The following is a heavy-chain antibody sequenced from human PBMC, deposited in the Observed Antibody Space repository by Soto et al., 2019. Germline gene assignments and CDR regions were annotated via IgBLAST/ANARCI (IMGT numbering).Heavy chain of an antibody. D-gene: IGHD3-9*01. Sequence: GGSLRLSCAASGFTFSIYGMQWFRNAPGKGLEWGAVIWYDGSNKYYADSVQGRFTMSRDNSKNTLYLQMNSLRAEDTAVYYCARPFDWSPYGMDFSGQGTTVTVYS. CDR2: IWYDGSNK. CDR1: GFTFSIYG. J-gene: IGHJ6*02. CDR3: ARPFDWSPYGMDF. V-gene: IGHV3-33*01.